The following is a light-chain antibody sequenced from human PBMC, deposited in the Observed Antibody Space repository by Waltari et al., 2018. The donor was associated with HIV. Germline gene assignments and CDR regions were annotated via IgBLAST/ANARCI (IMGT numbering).Light chain of an antibody. CDR2: WAS. Sequence: VMTQSPDFLALSLGERATINCKSGRSVLYGSNNKNSLSWYQQKQGQPPNLLIYWASTRESGVPDRFSGSGSGTDFTLTISSLQAEDVAVYYCQQYYSTPWTFGQGTKVEIK. J-gene: IGKJ1*01. CDR1: RSVLYGSNNKNS. V-gene: IGKV4-1*01. CDR3: QQYYSTPWT.